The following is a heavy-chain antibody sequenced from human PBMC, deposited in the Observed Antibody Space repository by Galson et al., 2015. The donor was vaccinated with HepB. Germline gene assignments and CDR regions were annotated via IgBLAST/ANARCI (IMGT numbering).Heavy chain of an antibody. D-gene: IGHD2-21*01. CDR1: GITFSTYV. CDR3: AKTSYCDGGPCFSGYFDS. V-gene: IGHV3-23*01. J-gene: IGHJ4*02. CDR2: IVGSGEST. Sequence: SLRLSCAAPGITFSTYVMSWVRQAPGKGLEWVSSIVGSGESTFYADSMKGRFTISRDNSRNTLYLRMNRLRADDTAIYYCAKTSYCDGGPCFSGYFDSWGQGTLVAVSS.